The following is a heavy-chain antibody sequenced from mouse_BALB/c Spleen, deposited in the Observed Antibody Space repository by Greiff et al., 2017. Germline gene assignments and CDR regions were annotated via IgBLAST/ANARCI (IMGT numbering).Heavy chain of an antibody. J-gene: IGHJ4*01. CDR3: ARRGYDYDGYAMDY. CDR1: GFTFSSYA. V-gene: IGHV5-9-3*01. CDR2: ISSGGSYT. D-gene: IGHD2-4*01. Sequence: EVQGVESGGGLVKPGGSLKLSCAASGFTFSSYAMSWVRQTPEKRLEWVAIISSGGSYTYYPDSVKGRFTISRDNAKNTLYLQMSSLRSEDTAMYCCARRGYDYDGYAMDYWGQGTSVTVSS.